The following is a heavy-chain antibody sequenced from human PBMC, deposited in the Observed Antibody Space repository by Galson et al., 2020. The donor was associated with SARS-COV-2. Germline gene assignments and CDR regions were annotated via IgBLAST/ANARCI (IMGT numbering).Heavy chain of an antibody. D-gene: IGHD1-26*01. Sequence: SLKISCAASGFTFSSYAMHWVRQAPGKGLEWVAVISYDGSNKYYADSVKGRFTISRDNSKNTLYLQMNSLRAEDTAVYYCARDELLYGCLDYWGQGTLVTVSS. CDR2: ISYDGSNK. J-gene: IGHJ4*02. V-gene: IGHV3-30*04. CDR1: GFTFSSYA. CDR3: ARDELLYGCLDY.